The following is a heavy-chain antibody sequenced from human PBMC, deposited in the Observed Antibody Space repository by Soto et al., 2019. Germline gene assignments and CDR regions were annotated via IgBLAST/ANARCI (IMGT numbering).Heavy chain of an antibody. D-gene: IGHD6-13*01. Sequence: ASVKVSCKASGYTFTGYYMHWVRQAPGQGLEWMGWINPNSGGTNYAQKFQGWVTMTRDTSISTAYMEMSRLRSDDTAVYYCERVGGSSSWSDNTNNYYYSGMEVWGQGTTVTVSS. CDR1: GYTFTGYY. CDR2: INPNSGGT. J-gene: IGHJ6*02. CDR3: ERVGGSSSWSDNTNNYYYSGMEV. V-gene: IGHV1-2*04.